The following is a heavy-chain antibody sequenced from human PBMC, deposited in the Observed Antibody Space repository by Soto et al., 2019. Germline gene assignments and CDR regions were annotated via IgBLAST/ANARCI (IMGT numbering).Heavy chain of an antibody. CDR3: AREDSIIIPAVSDF. D-gene: IGHD2-2*01. J-gene: IGHJ4*02. CDR2: ISKSDYTT. CDR1: GFTFNNYG. Sequence: GGSLRLSCTVSGFTFNNYGINWVRQAPGKGLEWVSSISKSDYTTYSDAVKGRFTISRDNAKNSVSLQMNTLRVEDTAVYYCAREDSIIIPAVSDFWGQGTLVTVSS. V-gene: IGHV3-21*01.